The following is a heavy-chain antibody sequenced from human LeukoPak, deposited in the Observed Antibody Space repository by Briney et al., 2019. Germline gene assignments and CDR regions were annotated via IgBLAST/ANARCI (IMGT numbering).Heavy chain of an antibody. CDR2: MKPNSGNT. V-gene: IGHV1-8*03. D-gene: IGHD6-13*01. CDR3: ARAGYSSSWYLTYYYYMDV. Sequence: ASVKVSCKASGHTFASYDINWVRQATGQGLEWMGWMKPNSGNTGYAQKFQGRVTITRNTSISTAYMELSSLRSEDTAVYYCARAGYSSSWYLTYYYYMDVWGKGTTVTVSS. J-gene: IGHJ6*03. CDR1: GHTFASYD.